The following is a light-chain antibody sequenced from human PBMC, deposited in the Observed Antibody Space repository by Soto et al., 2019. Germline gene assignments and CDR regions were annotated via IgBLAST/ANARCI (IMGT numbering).Light chain of an antibody. CDR2: AAS. J-gene: IGKJ1*01. CDR1: QGISSD. V-gene: IGKV1-8*01. Sequence: AIRMTQSPSSLSASTGDRVTITCRASQGISSDLAWYQQKPGKAPKLLIYAASTLQSGVPSRFSGSGSGTDFTLTISCLQSEDFATYYCQQYYSYPWGTFGQGTKVEIK. CDR3: QQYYSYPWGT.